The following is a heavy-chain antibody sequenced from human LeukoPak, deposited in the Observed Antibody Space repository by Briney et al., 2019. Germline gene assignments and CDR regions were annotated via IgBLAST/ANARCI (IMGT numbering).Heavy chain of an antibody. CDR2: IYYSGCT. V-gene: IGHV4-59*01. CDR3: ARTYYDFWSGHRYYFDY. J-gene: IGHJ4*02. CDR1: GGSISSYY. Sequence: SETLSLTCTVSGGSISSYYWSWIRQPPGKGLEWIGYIYYSGCTNYNPSLKSRVTISVDTSKNQFSLKLSSVTAADTAVYYCARTYYDFWSGHRYYFDYWGQGTLVTVSS. D-gene: IGHD3-3*01.